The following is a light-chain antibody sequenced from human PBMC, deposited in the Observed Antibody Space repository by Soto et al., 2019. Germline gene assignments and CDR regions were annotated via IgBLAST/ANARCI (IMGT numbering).Light chain of an antibody. J-gene: IGLJ3*02. CDR2: YDS. CDR3: QVWDGSSDQQV. Sequence: SYELTQPPSVSVAPGETARIACGGNNIGSESVHWYQQKPGQAPVLIIYYDSARPSGIPERFSGSNSGNTATLIISRVEAGDEADYYYQVWDGSSDQQVFGGGTKVTVL. V-gene: IGLV3-21*04. CDR1: NIGSES.